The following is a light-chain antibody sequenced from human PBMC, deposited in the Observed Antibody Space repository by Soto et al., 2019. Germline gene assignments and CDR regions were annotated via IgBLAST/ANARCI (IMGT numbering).Light chain of an antibody. CDR2: DAS. CDR1: HSVNTW. CDR3: QQYHSHSIT. J-gene: IGKJ5*01. V-gene: IGKV1-5*01. Sequence: DIQMTQSPSTLSASVGDRVTISCRASHSVNTWLAWYQHQQGEAPKLLIYDASSLASGVPSSFRGRGSGTDFTLSISSLQPDDFETYYCQQYHSHSITFGQGTRLEIK.